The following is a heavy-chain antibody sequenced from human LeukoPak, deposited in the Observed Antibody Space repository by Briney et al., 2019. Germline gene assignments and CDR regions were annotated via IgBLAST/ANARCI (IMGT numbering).Heavy chain of an antibody. Sequence: SETLSLTCTVSGGSISSYYWSWIRQPAGKGLEWIWRIYTSGSTNYNPSLKSRVTMSVDTSKSQFSLKLSSVTAADTAVYYCAINRGRYYYYMDVWSKGTKVTFSS. J-gene: IGHJ6*03. CDR2: IYTSGST. V-gene: IGHV4-4*07. D-gene: IGHD3-16*01. CDR1: GGSISSYY. CDR3: AINRGRYYYYMDV.